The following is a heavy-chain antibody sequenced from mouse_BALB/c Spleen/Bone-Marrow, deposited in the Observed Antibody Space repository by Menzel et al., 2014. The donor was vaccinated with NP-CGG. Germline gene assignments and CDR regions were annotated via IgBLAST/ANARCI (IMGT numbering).Heavy chain of an antibody. CDR3: ARHAYYDQTEVSFVY. V-gene: IGHV5-9-2*01. Sequence: EVQGVESGGGLVKSGGSLKLSCAASGFSFNSYGMSWVRQTPAKRLEWVATISGGGSYTFYPDSVKGRFTISRDNAKNNLYLQLSSLRSEDTALYYCARHAYYDQTEVSFVYWGQGTLVTVSA. CDR2: ISGGGSYT. J-gene: IGHJ3*01. CDR1: GFSFNSYG. D-gene: IGHD2-4*01.